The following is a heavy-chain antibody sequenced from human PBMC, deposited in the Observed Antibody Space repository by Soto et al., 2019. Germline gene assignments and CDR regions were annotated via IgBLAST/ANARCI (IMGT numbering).Heavy chain of an antibody. V-gene: IGHV4-61*01. CDR3: ARVSGRLGVTIFGVVDYYYYGMDV. Sequence: TSETLSLTCTVSGGSVSSGSYYWSWIRQPPGKGLEWIGYIYYSGSTNYNPSLKSRVTISVDTSKNQFPLKLSSVTAADTAVYYCARVSGRLGVTIFGVVDYYYYGMDVWGQGTTVTVS. CDR1: GGSVSSGSYY. J-gene: IGHJ6*02. D-gene: IGHD3-3*01. CDR2: IYYSGST.